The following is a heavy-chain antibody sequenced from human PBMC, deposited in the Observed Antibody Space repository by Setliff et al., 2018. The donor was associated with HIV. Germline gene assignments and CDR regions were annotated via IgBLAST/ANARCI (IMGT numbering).Heavy chain of an antibody. CDR2: INHSGST. CDR3: ARGAIQLWLRSYYYMDV. D-gene: IGHD5-18*01. J-gene: IGHJ6*03. V-gene: IGHV4-34*01. Sequence: SETLSLTCAVYGGSFSGYYWNWIRQPPGKGLEWIGEINHSGSTNYNPSLKSRVTISVDTSKNQFSLKLSSVTAADTAVYYCARGAIQLWLRSYYYMDVWGKGTKVTVSS. CDR1: GGSFSGYY.